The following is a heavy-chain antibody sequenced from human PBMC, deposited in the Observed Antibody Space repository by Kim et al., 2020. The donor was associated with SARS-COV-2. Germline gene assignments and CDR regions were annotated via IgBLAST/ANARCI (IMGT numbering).Heavy chain of an antibody. Sequence: GGSLRLSCAASGFTFSSYAMSWVRQAPGKGLEWVSAIKGSGGSTYYSDSVKGRRTSSKDNSKNTLYPQMNSLMAEDTAVYHCAKSRGEAEHSSGYYSHLDYWGQGILVPVSP. V-gene: IGHV3-23*01. CDR1: GFTFSSYA. CDR3: AKSRGEAEHSSGYYSHLDY. D-gene: IGHD3-22*01. J-gene: IGHJ4*02. CDR2: IKGSGGST.